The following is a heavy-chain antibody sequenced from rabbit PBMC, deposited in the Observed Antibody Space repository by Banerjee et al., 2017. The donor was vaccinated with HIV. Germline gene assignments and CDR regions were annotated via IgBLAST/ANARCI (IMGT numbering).Heavy chain of an antibody. CDR1: GFDFSSYY. V-gene: IGHV1S7*01. J-gene: IGHJ4*01. CDR2: IDPVFGST. D-gene: IGHD2-1*01. CDR3: AREYGDSPFYYFNL. Sequence: QLKESGGGLVQPGGSLKLSCKASGFDFSSYYMSWVRQAPGKGLEWIGYIDPVFGSTYYASWVNGRFTISSHNAQNTVDLQMNSLTAADTATYFCAREYGDSPFYYFNLWGQGTLVTVS.